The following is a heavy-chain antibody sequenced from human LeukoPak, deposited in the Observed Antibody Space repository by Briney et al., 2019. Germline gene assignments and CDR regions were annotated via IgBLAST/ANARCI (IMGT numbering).Heavy chain of an antibody. V-gene: IGHV3-30-3*01. D-gene: IGHD4-11*01. CDR1: GFTFSSYA. J-gene: IGHJ4*02. Sequence: PGGSLRLSCAASGFTFSSYATHWVRQAPGKGLEWVAVISYDGTNTYYADSVKGRFTISRDNSKNTLYLQMNSLRVEDTAVYYCARDFTSLTTFFDYWGQGTLVTVSS. CDR2: ISYDGTNT. CDR3: ARDFTSLTTFFDY.